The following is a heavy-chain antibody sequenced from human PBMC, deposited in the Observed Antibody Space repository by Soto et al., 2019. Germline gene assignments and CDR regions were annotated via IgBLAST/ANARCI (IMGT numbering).Heavy chain of an antibody. Sequence: QVQLVESGGGVVQPGRSLRLSCAASAFTFSSYRIHWVRQAPGKGLDWVAVISYDASDKYYADSVKGRFTISRDNSKNTLYLQMNSLRAKDTAVYYCVKERYGQLWLEDYGMDVWGQGTTVTVPS. CDR2: ISYDASDK. D-gene: IGHD5-18*01. CDR1: AFTFSSYR. J-gene: IGHJ6*02. V-gene: IGHV3-30*18. CDR3: VKERYGQLWLEDYGMDV.